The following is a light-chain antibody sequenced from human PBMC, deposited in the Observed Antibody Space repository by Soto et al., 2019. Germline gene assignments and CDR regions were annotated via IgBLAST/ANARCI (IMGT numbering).Light chain of an antibody. J-gene: IGLJ2*01. V-gene: IGLV2-11*01. Sequence: QSALTQPRSVSESPGQSVTISCTGTSSDVGGYNYVSWYQHHPGKAHKLMIYDVSKRPSGVPDRFSGSKSGNTASLTISGLQAEDEADYYCCSYAGSYSVVFGGGTKLTVL. CDR3: CSYAGSYSVV. CDR1: SSDVGGYNY. CDR2: DVS.